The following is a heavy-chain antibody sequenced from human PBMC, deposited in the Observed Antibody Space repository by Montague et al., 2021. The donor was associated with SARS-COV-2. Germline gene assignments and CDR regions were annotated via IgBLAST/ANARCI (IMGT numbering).Heavy chain of an antibody. J-gene: IGHJ2*01. D-gene: IGHD3-10*01. V-gene: IGHV4-4*02. CDR3: ARESRTYGYGGKYWDFDL. CDR2: IYHSGST. CDR1: GGSISSSHW. Sequence: SETLSLTCAVSGGSISSSHWWSWVRQPPGKGLEWIGEIYHSGSTNYNPSLKSRVTISIGKSKNQFSLKLSSVTAADTAVYYCARESRTYGYGGKYWDFDLWCRGTLVTVSS.